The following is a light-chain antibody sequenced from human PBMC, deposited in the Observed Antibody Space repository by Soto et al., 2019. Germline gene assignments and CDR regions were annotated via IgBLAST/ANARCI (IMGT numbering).Light chain of an antibody. J-gene: IGKJ1*01. CDR1: QSVRNNY. CDR2: AAS. V-gene: IGKV3-20*01. CDR3: QQYGSTPRT. Sequence: EIVLTQSPGTLSLSPGERATLSCRASQSVRNNYLAWYQQRPSQAPRLLIDAASSRSTGIPDRFSGSASGTDFTPTISTLEPDDFTVYCCQQYGSTPRTVGQGA.